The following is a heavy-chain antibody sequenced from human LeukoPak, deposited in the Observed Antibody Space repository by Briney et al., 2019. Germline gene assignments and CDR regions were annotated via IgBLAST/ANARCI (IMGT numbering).Heavy chain of an antibody. D-gene: IGHD6-19*01. CDR3: AKGRSGWYEGLDY. Sequence: PGGSLRLSCTASGFTFSTYAMTWVRQAPGKGLEWVSVISHGGDSAWYADSVKGRFTISRDNSKSRLFLQMNSLRADDTAIYYCAKGRSGWYEGLDYWGQGILVTVSS. J-gene: IGHJ4*02. CDR2: ISHGGDSA. CDR1: GFTFSTYA. V-gene: IGHV3-23*01.